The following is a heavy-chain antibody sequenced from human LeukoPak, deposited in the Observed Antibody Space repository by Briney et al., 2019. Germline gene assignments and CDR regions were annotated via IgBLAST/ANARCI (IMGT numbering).Heavy chain of an antibody. J-gene: IGHJ6*03. CDR3: AMRTTVTTVYYYYMDV. Sequence: GGSLRLSCAASGFTFSSYAMSWVRQVPGKGLEWVSAISGSGGSTYYADSVKGRFTISRDNSKNMLYLQMNSLRAEDTAIYYCAMRTTVTTVYYYYMDVWGKGTTVTVSS. V-gene: IGHV3-23*01. CDR1: GFTFSSYA. CDR2: ISGSGGST. D-gene: IGHD4-17*01.